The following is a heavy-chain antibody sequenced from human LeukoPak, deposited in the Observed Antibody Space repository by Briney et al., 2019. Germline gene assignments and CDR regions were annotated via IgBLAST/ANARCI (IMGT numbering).Heavy chain of an antibody. Sequence: GESLKISCKGSGYIFTSYWIGWVRQMPGKGLEWMGIIYPGDSDTRYSPSFQGQVTISADKSISTAYLQWSSLKASDTAMYYCARPHYYDSSGYYHWGQGPLVTVSS. CDR3: ARPHYYDSSGYYH. D-gene: IGHD3-22*01. J-gene: IGHJ5*02. CDR2: IYPGDSDT. V-gene: IGHV5-51*01. CDR1: GYIFTSYW.